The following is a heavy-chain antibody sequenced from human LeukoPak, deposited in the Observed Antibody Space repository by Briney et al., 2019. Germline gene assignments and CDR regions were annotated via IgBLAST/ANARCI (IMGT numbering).Heavy chain of an antibody. J-gene: IGHJ6*02. D-gene: IGHD2-15*01. Sequence: SVKVSCKASGGTFSSYAISWVRQAPGQGLEWMGGIIPIFGTANYAQKFQGRVTITADESTSTAYMELSSLRSEDTAVYYCARDGYCSGGSCYGMDVWGQGTTVTVSS. CDR3: ARDGYCSGGSCYGMDV. CDR1: GGTFSSYA. CDR2: IIPIFGTA. V-gene: IGHV1-69*13.